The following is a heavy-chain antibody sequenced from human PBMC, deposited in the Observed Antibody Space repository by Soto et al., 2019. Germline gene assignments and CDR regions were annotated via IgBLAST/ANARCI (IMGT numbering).Heavy chain of an antibody. Sequence: SETLSLTCAAYDASFSNNYWTWFRQPPGKGLEWTGDSSPSGHTKSIPSLKRRVTISLDASTEHFSLKVTSVTAADTAVYYCASSLWFGTQPEIWGRGSLVTVSS. CDR2: SSPSGHT. CDR3: ASSLWFGTQPEI. D-gene: IGHD3-10*01. CDR1: DASFSNNY. V-gene: IGHV4-34*01. J-gene: IGHJ4*02.